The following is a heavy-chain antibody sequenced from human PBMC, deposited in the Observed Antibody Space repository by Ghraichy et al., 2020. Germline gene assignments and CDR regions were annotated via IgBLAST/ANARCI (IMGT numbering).Heavy chain of an antibody. CDR1: GDSMSSYY. Sequence: SETLSLTCNVSGDSMSSYYWSWIRQPPGKGLEWVGYIYYSGSTHYNPSLKSRVTISIDTSKKHFSLKLTSVTAADTAVYYCARVGAASRNYYYYGLDVWGQGSTITDS. J-gene: IGHJ6*02. CDR2: IYYSGST. V-gene: IGHV4-59*01. D-gene: IGHD3-10*01. CDR3: ARVGAASRNYYYYGLDV.